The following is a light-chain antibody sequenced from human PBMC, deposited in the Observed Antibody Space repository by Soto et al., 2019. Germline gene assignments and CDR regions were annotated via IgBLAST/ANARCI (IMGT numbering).Light chain of an antibody. V-gene: IGKV1-5*01. Sequence: DIQMTQSPSTLSGSVGDRVTITCRASQTISSWLAWYQQKPGKAPKLLIYDAFTLESGDPSRFSGSGSGTEFTLSISSLQPDDFATYYCQQYNSYPWTFGQGTKVDIK. J-gene: IGKJ1*01. CDR3: QQYNSYPWT. CDR1: QTISSW. CDR2: DAF.